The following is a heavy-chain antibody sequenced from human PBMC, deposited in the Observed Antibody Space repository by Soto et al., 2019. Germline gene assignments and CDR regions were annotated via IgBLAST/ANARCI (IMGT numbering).Heavy chain of an antibody. V-gene: IGHV3-23*01. J-gene: IGHJ6*03. D-gene: IGHD5-18*01. CDR1: GFTFGSYA. CDR3: ARDGYPGTYYYDMDV. CDR2: TSASGDTT. Sequence: GGSLRLSCAVSGFTFGSYAMSWVRQAPGKGLEWVSITSASGDTTYYADSVKGRFTISRDNSKNTLYLQMNSLRAEDTAVYFCARDGYPGTYYYDMDVWGKGTTVTVSS.